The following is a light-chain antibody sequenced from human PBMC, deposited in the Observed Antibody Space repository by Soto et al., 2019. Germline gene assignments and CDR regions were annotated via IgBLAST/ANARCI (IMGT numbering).Light chain of an antibody. CDR1: SSDVGGYNY. V-gene: IGLV2-14*01. CDR2: EVS. CDR3: SSYTTSSTR. J-gene: IGLJ1*01. Sequence: SVLTQPASVSGSPGQSITISCNGTSSDVGGYNYVSWYQQHPVKAPKLMIYEVSNRPSGVSNCFSGSKSGNTASLTISGLQAEDEADYYCSSYTTSSTRFANGTKVTV.